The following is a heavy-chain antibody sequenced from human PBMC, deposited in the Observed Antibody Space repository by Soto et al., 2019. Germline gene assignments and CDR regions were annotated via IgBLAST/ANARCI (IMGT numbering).Heavy chain of an antibody. CDR2: VHGGGST. Sequence: HPGGSLRLSCAASGFTVSNNHMTWVRQAAGKGLELVSFVHGGGSTTYADSVKGRFTISRDNAKNTLYLQMNSLRAEDTAVYYCVRDDIGLGIDYWGLRTPVTVSS. CDR3: VRDDIGLGIDY. CDR1: GFTVSNNH. J-gene: IGHJ4*02. V-gene: IGHV3-66*01. D-gene: IGHD1-26*01.